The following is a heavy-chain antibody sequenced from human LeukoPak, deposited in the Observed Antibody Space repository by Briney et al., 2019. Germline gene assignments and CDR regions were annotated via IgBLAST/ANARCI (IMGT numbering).Heavy chain of an antibody. V-gene: IGHV4-4*09. CDR3: AKGPPFDY. CDR1: GASISSYY. J-gene: IGHJ4*02. Sequence: SETLSLTCTVSGASISSYYWSWIRQPPGKGLEWIGYIYTSGSTKYNPSLKSRVTISVDTSKNQFSLKLSSVTAADTAVYYCAKGPPFDYWGQGTLVAVSS. CDR2: IYTSGST.